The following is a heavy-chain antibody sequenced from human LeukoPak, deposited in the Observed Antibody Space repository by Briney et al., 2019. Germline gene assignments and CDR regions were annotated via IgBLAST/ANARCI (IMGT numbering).Heavy chain of an antibody. D-gene: IGHD6-6*01. J-gene: IGHJ6*03. V-gene: IGHV3-21*01. Sequence: RGSLRLSCAASGFTFSSYSMNWVRQAPGKGLEWVSSISSSSSSYIYYADSVKGRFTISRDNAKNSLYLQMNSLRAEDTAVYYCAREEYSSSSGYYYYYYMDVWGKGTTVTVSS. CDR2: ISSSSSSYI. CDR1: GFTFSSYS. CDR3: AREEYSSSSGYYYYYYMDV.